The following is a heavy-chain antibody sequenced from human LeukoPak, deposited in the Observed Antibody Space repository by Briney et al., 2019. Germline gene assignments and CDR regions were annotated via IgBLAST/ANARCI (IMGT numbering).Heavy chain of an antibody. CDR2: IYTSGST. CDR1: GGSISSYY. Sequence: SETLSLTCTVSGGSISSYYWSWIRQPAGKGLEWIGRIYTSGSTNYNPSLKSRVTISVDTFKNQFSLKLSSVTAADTAVYYCARTYRRKIGYCSSTSCYRDAFDIWGQGTMVTVSS. CDR3: ARTYRRKIGYCSSTSCYRDAFDI. V-gene: IGHV4-4*07. J-gene: IGHJ3*02. D-gene: IGHD2-2*02.